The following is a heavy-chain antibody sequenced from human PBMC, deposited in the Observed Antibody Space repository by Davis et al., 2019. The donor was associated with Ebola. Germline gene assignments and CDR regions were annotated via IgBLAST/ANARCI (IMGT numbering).Heavy chain of an antibody. V-gene: IGHV3-21*01. D-gene: IGHD1-26*01. Sequence: SVKGRFTISRDNAKNSLYLQVNSLRAEDTAVYYCAKLEWELLRSDDAFDIWGQGTMVTVSS. J-gene: IGHJ3*02. CDR3: AKLEWELLRSDDAFDI.